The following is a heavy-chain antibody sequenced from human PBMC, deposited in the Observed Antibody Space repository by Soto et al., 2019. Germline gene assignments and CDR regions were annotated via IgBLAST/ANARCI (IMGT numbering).Heavy chain of an antibody. CDR3: ARGLNYDFWSGYPSSYYYYGMDV. Sequence: LSLTCAVYGGSFSGYYWSWIRQPPGKGLEWIGEINHSGSTNYNPSLKSRVTISVDTSKNQFSLKLSSVTAADTAVYYCARGLNYDFWSGYPSSYYYYGMDVWGQGTTVTVSS. V-gene: IGHV4-34*01. CDR2: INHSGST. CDR1: GGSFSGYY. D-gene: IGHD3-3*01. J-gene: IGHJ6*02.